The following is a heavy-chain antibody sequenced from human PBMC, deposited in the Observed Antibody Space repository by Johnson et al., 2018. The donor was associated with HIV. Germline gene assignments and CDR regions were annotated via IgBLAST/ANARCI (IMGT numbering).Heavy chain of an antibody. D-gene: IGHD3-3*01. J-gene: IGHJ3*02. CDR1: GFTFSSYG. Sequence: QVQLVESGGGLVQPGRSLRLSCAASGFTFSSYGMHWVRQAPGKGLEWVAVISYDGSNKYYADSVKGRFTISRDNSKNTLYLQMNSLRAEDTAVYYCARSFGVTTPGAFDIWGQGTMVTVSS. CDR3: ARSFGVTTPGAFDI. CDR2: ISYDGSNK. V-gene: IGHV3-30*19.